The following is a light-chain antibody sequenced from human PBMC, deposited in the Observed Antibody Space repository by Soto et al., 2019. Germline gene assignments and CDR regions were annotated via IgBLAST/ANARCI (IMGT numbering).Light chain of an antibody. CDR1: QRIDKY. Sequence: DIQMTQSPTSLSASVGDTVTISCRASQRIDKYLNWYQQIPGKAPKVLIFGASSLHTGVQSRFSGSGSGTDFTLTITSLQVEDFAVYFCQPSFLTPFTFGGGSRV. CDR2: GAS. J-gene: IGKJ4*01. CDR3: QPSFLTPFT. V-gene: IGKV1-39*01.